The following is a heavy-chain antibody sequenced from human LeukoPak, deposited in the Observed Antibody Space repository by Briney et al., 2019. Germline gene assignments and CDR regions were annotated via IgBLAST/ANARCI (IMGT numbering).Heavy chain of an antibody. CDR2: ISSSGSTI. Sequence: GGSLRLSCAASGFTFSDYYMSWIRQAPGKGLEWVSYISSSGSTIYYADSVKGRFTISRDNAKNSLYLQVNSLRAEDTAVYYCARVRRWLQLRYFDYWGQGTLVTVSS. CDR1: GFTFSDYY. CDR3: ARVRRWLQLRYFDY. J-gene: IGHJ4*02. D-gene: IGHD5-24*01. V-gene: IGHV3-11*01.